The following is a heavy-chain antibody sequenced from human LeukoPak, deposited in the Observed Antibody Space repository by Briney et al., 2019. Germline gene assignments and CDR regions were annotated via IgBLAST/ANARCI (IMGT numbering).Heavy chain of an antibody. Sequence: SVKVSCKASGGTFSSYGISWVRQAPGQGLEWMGRIIPIFGTTNYAQKFHGRVTITTDESTSTAYMELSSLRSEDTAAYYCARSALEMYYYYHMDVWGKGTTVTVSS. J-gene: IGHJ6*03. CDR2: IIPIFGTT. CDR3: ARSALEMYYYYHMDV. V-gene: IGHV1-69*05. D-gene: IGHD3-3*01. CDR1: GGTFSSYG.